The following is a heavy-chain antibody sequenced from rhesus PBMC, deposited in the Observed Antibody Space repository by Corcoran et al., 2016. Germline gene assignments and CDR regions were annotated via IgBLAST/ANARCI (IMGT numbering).Heavy chain of an antibody. CDR3: ARDEVSRGYFDY. V-gene: IGHV4-169*02. J-gene: IGHJ4*01. CDR2: IYGSGSST. Sequence: QLQLQESGPGLVKPSETLSVTCAVSGGSISSSYWSWIRQAPGKGLEWLGIIYGSGSSTNYNPSLKSRVTLSVATSKNQLSLKLGSVTTADTAVYYCARDEVSRGYFDYWGQGVLVTVSS. CDR1: GGSISSSY.